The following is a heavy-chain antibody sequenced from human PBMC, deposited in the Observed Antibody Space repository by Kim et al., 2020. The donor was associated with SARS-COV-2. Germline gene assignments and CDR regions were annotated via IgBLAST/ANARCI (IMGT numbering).Heavy chain of an antibody. Sequence: GGSLRLSCAASGFTFSSYAMHWVRQAPGKGLEWVAVISYDGSNKYYADSVKGRFTISRDNSKNSLYLQMNSLRAEDTAVYYCARDLYDSSGYSFGMDVWGQGTTVTVSS. CDR1: GFTFSSYA. J-gene: IGHJ6*02. D-gene: IGHD3-22*01. V-gene: IGHV3-30-3*01. CDR3: ARDLYDSSGYSFGMDV. CDR2: ISYDGSNK.